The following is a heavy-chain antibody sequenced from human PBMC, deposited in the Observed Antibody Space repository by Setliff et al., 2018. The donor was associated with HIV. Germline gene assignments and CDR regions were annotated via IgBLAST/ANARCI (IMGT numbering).Heavy chain of an antibody. J-gene: IGHJ6*02. D-gene: IGHD3-10*01. CDR3: ARPGSSSYYYAMDV. Sequence: SETLSLTCTVTGYSISSGYYWAWIRQPPGKGLEWIGEINHSGSTNYNPSLKSRVTISVDTSKNQFSLKLSSVTAADTAVYYCARPGSSSYYYAMDVWGLGTTVTVSS. CDR1: GYSISSGYY. CDR2: INHSGST. V-gene: IGHV4-38-2*02.